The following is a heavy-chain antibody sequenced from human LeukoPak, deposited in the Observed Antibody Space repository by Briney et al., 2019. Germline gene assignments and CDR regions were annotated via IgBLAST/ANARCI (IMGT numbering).Heavy chain of an antibody. V-gene: IGHV3-74*01. CDR3: ARASTTVPNLLDH. D-gene: IGHD4-17*01. CDR1: GFTFSTYW. CDR2: IKGDGSST. Sequence: PGGSLRLSCAASGFTFSTYWMHWVRQAPGKGLVWVARIKGDGSSTIYADSVKGRFTIPRDNSKNTLYLQTSSLRAEDTAVYYCARASTTVPNLLDHWGRGTLVTVSS. J-gene: IGHJ4*02.